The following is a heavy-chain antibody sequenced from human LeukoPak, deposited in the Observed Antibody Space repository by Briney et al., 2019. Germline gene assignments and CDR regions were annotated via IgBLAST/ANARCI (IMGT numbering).Heavy chain of an antibody. D-gene: IGHD2-2*01. CDR2: IRSKAYGGTT. Sequence: GGSLRLSCTASGFTFGDYAMSWVRQAPGKGLVWVGFIRSKAYGGTTEYAASVKGRFTISRDDSKSIAYLQMNSLKTEDTAVYYCTRDWDIVVVPAAANDYWGQGTLVTVSS. J-gene: IGHJ4*02. V-gene: IGHV3-49*04. CDR3: TRDWDIVVVPAAANDY. CDR1: GFTFGDYA.